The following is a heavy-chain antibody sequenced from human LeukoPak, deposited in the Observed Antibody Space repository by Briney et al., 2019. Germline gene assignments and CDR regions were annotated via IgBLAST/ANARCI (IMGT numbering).Heavy chain of an antibody. V-gene: IGHV4-59*01. CDR2: IHYSGST. D-gene: IGHD5-12*01. Sequence: SETLSLTCTVSGGSLSRYYWSWIRQPPGKGLEWIGHIHYSGSTNYNPSLKSRVAISIDTSKNQFSLRLSSVTAVDTAVYYCARVSGATITTYYGMDVWSQGTTVTVS. J-gene: IGHJ6*02. CDR1: GGSLSRYY. CDR3: ARVSGATITTYYGMDV.